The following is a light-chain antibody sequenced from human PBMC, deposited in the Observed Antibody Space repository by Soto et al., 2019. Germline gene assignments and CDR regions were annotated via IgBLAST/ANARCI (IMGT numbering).Light chain of an antibody. CDR1: SGHSSYA. J-gene: IGLJ3*02. CDR2: LNSDGSH. V-gene: IGLV4-69*01. CDR3: QTWGTGTWV. Sequence: QAVVTQSPSASASLGASVKLTCTLSSGHSSYAIAWHQQQPEKGPRYLMKLNSDGSHSKGDGIPDRFSGSSSGAERYLTISRLQSEDEADYYCQTWGTGTWVFGGGTKVTVL.